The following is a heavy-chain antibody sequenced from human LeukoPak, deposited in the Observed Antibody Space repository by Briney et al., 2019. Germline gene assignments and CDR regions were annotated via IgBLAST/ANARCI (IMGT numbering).Heavy chain of an antibody. D-gene: IGHD5-12*01. CDR2: ISFTGDRT. J-gene: IGHJ5*02. Sequence: GGSLRLSCVISGFTFTDFAMTWVRQAPGKGLEWVSSISFTGDRTYYADSVKGRLTISRDNSKNTLYLQMNSLRAEDTAVYYCAKDGSLSGYSGYDLCWFDPWGQGTLVTVSS. V-gene: IGHV3-23*01. CDR1: GFTFTDFA. CDR3: AKDGSLSGYSGYDLCWFDP.